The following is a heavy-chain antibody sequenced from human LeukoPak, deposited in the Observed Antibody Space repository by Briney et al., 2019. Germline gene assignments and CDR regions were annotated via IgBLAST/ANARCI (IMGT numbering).Heavy chain of an antibody. J-gene: IGHJ5*02. CDR1: GGTFSSYA. V-gene: IGHV1-69*13. CDR3: ARDLVCSGGSCYSS. Sequence: VASVKVSSKASGGTFSSYAISWVRQAPGQGLEWMGGIIPIFGTANYAQKFQGRVTITADESTSTAYMELSSLRSEDTAVYYCARDLVCSGGSCYSSWGQGTLVTVSS. CDR2: IIPIFGTA. D-gene: IGHD2-15*01.